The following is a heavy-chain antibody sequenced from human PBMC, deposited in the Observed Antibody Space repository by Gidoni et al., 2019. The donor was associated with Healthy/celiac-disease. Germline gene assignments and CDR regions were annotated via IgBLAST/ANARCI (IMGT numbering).Heavy chain of an antibody. CDR1: GFTFSSYS. CDR2: SSGSGGRT. V-gene: IGHV3-23*01. D-gene: IGHD6-19*01. CDR3: AKDYRIAVAGTPTGDWFDP. J-gene: IGHJ5*02. Sequence: EVQLLESGGGLVQPGGSLRLSCAASGFTFSSYSMSWVRQAPGKGLEWVSASSGSGGRTYYADSVKGRFTISRDNSKNTLYLQMNSLRAEDTAVYYCAKDYRIAVAGTPTGDWFDPWGQGTLVTVSS.